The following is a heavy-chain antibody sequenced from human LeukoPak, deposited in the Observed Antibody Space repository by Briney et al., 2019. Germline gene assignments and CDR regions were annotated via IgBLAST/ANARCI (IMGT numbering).Heavy chain of an antibody. Sequence: PGGSLRLSCAASGFTFSDYSMTWIRQAPGKGLEWVSYISSSGSTIYYADSVKGRFTISRDNAKNSLYLQMNSLRAEDTAVYYCASVSRLPIDYWGQGTLVTVSS. D-gene: IGHD3-3*02. CDR1: GFTFSDYS. CDR3: ASVSRLPIDY. V-gene: IGHV3-11*04. CDR2: ISSSGSTI. J-gene: IGHJ4*02.